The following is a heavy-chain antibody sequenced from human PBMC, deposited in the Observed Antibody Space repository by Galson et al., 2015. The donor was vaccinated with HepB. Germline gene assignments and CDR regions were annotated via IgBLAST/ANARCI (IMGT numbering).Heavy chain of an antibody. CDR1: GFTFNSYA. Sequence: SLRLSCAVSGFTFNSYAMAWVRQPPGKGLEWVSSIKQDGSDKYYVDSVRGRFVILRENTKNTLYLQLNNLRADDTALYYCARAAPGSWFFDLWGRGTPVTVSS. D-gene: IGHD3-10*01. J-gene: IGHJ2*01. V-gene: IGHV3-7*03. CDR3: ARAAPGSWFFDL. CDR2: IKQDGSDK.